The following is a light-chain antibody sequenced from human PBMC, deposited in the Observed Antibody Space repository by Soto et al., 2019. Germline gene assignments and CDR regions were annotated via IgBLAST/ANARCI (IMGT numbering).Light chain of an antibody. CDR1: GSEIGGYKY. Sequence: QSALTQPASVSGSPGQSITISCTGTGSEIGGYKYVSWYQQHPGKAHKLMIYDVSNRPSGVSNRFSGSKSGNTATLTFFGFQGEDEAEYYCSSYTGGRTYVFGTGTKVTVL. J-gene: IGLJ1*01. CDR2: DVS. V-gene: IGLV2-14*01. CDR3: SSYTGGRTYV.